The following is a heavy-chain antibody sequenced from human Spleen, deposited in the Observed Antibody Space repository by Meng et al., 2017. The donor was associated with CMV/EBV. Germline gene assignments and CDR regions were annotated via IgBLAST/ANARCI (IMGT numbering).Heavy chain of an antibody. CDR2: ISWDGGST. D-gene: IGHD3-22*01. CDR3: AKNPFAEYDNYFDL. J-gene: IGHJ4*01. V-gene: IGHV3-43D*03. CDR1: GFTFDDYA. Sequence: GESLKISCAASGFTFDDYAMHWVRQAPGKGLEWVSLISWDGGSTYYADSVKGRFTISRDNSKNTLYLQMDSLRPEDTAVFYCAKNPFAEYDNYFDLWGQGTLATVSS.